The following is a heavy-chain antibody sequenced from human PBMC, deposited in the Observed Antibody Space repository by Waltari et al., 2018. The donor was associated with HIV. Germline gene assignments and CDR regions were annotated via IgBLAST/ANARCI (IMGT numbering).Heavy chain of an antibody. CDR2: ISWNSGGI. Sequence: EVQLVESGGGLVQPGRSLRLSCAASGFTFDNYAMHWVRQAPGKGLEWVSGISWNSGGIDYADSVKGRFTISRDNAKNSLYLHMNSLRAEDTAVYYCAKDVYYFDGNTDYKYYYGLDVWGQGTTVTVSS. D-gene: IGHD3-22*01. J-gene: IGHJ6*02. CDR1: GFTFDNYA. CDR3: AKDVYYFDGNTDYKYYYGLDV. V-gene: IGHV3-9*01.